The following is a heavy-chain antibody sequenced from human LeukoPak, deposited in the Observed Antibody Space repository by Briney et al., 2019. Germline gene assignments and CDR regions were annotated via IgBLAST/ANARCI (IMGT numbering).Heavy chain of an antibody. CDR3: ARGSXXXTTXXXGX. J-gene: IGHJ4*02. Sequence: AGGSLRLSCAASGFTFSSYWMSWVRQAPGKGLEWVANIKDDGSAKYYVDSVKGRFTISRDNAKNSLFLQMNSLRAEDTAVYYCARGSXXXTTXXXGXWGQGTLVTVSS. D-gene: IGHD4-17*01. CDR2: IKDDGSAK. CDR1: GFTFSSYW. V-gene: IGHV3-7*01.